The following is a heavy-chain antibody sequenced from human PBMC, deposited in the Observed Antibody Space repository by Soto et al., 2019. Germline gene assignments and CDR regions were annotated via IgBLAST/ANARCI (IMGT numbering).Heavy chain of an antibody. V-gene: IGHV4-59*08. Sequence: QVQLQESGPGLVKPSETLSLTCTVSGGSISSYYWSWIRQPPGKGLEWIGYIYYSGSTNYNPSLKSRVTISVDTSKNQFSRRLSSVTAADTAVYYCARRAYYGSRNWFDPWGQGTLVTVSS. CDR3: ARRAYYGSRNWFDP. CDR1: GGSISSYY. CDR2: IYYSGST. J-gene: IGHJ5*02. D-gene: IGHD3-10*01.